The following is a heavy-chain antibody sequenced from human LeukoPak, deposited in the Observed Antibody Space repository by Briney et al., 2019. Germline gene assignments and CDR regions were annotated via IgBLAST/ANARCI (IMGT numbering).Heavy chain of an antibody. J-gene: IGHJ4*02. D-gene: IGHD6-13*01. Sequence: PSETLSLTCTVSGGSISSYYWSWIRQPPGKGLEWIGYIYYSGSTNYNPSLKSRVTISVDKSKNQFSLKLSSVTAADTAVYYCARERVRYSSSRYEIDYWGQGTLVTVSS. CDR3: ARERVRYSSSRYEIDY. V-gene: IGHV4-59*12. CDR1: GGSISSYY. CDR2: IYYSGST.